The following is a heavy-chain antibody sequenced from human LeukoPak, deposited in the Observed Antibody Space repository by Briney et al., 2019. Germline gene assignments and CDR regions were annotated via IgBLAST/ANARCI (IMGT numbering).Heavy chain of an antibody. J-gene: IGHJ6*03. CDR2: IYHGGST. Sequence: SETLSLTCAVSGGSISSSNWWSWVRQPPGKGLEWIGEIYHGGSTNYNPSLKSRVTISVDKSKNQFSLKLSSVTAADTAVYYCASGGGQQLPYYTDVWGKGTTVTVSS. D-gene: IGHD6-13*01. V-gene: IGHV4-4*02. CDR3: ASGGGQQLPYYTDV. CDR1: GGSISSSNW.